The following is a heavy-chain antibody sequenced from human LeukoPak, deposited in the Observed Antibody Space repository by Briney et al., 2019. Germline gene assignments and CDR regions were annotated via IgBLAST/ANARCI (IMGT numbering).Heavy chain of an antibody. CDR1: GYTFTGCY. CDR3: ARELAAPYDAFDI. J-gene: IGHJ3*02. CDR2: INSNSGGV. D-gene: IGHD2-15*01. Sequence: ASVKVSCKASGYTFTGCYMHWVRQAPGQGLEWMGWINSNSGGVHYAQNFQGRVTMTRDTSISTAYMDLTRLRYDDTAVYFCARELAAPYDAFDIWGQGTMVTVSS. V-gene: IGHV1-2*02.